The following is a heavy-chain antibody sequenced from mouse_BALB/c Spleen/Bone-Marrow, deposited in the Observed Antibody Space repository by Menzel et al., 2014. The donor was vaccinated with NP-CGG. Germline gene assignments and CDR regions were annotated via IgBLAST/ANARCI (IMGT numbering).Heavy chain of an antibody. D-gene: IGHD1-2*01. CDR1: GYTFTSSW. Sequence: QVHVKQSGSELVRPGASVKMSCKASGYTFTSSWMHWAKQRPGQGLEWIGEFHPYSGNTNYNEKFKGKATLTVDKSSSIAYVELSSLTSEDSAVYYCARRHNYAYYFDYWGQGTTLTVSS. CDR3: ARRHNYAYYFDY. CDR2: FHPYSGNT. J-gene: IGHJ2*01. V-gene: IGHV1S130*01.